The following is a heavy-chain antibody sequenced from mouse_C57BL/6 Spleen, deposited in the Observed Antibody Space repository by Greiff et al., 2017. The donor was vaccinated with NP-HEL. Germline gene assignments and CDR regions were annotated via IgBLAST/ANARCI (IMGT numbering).Heavy chain of an antibody. J-gene: IGHJ2*01. D-gene: IGHD2-1*01. CDR3: ARDGNYDPYYFDY. CDR2: IYPGDGDT. Sequence: QVQLQQSGAELVKPGASVKISCKASGYAFSSYWMNWVKQRPGKGLEWIGQIYPGDGDTNYNGKFKGKATLTADKSSSTAYMQLSSLTSEDSAVYFCARDGNYDPYYFDYWGQGTTLTVSS. CDR1: GYAFSSYW. V-gene: IGHV1-82*01.